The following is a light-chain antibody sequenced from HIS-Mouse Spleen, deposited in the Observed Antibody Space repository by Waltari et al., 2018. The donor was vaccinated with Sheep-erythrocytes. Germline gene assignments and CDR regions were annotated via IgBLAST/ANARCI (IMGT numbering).Light chain of an antibody. J-gene: IGKJ2*01. Sequence: EIVLTQPPATLSLSPGERATLSRRASQSVSSYLAWYQQKPGQAPRLLIYDASNRATGIPARFSGSGSGTDFTLTISSLEPEDFAVYYCQQRSNWYTFGQRTKLEIK. CDR2: DAS. CDR3: QQRSNWYT. V-gene: IGKV3-11*01. CDR1: QSVSSY.